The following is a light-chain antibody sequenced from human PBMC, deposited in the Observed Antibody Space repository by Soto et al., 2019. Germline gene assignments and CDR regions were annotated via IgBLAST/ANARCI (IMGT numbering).Light chain of an antibody. CDR3: QQYDNLPFT. CDR1: QDITNY. CDR2: GAA. Sequence: DIQMTQSPSSLSASVGDRVTITCQASQDITNYLNWYQQKSGKAPKLLISGAANVETGVPSRFSGSGSGTDFTFTISSLQPEDIGKYYCQQYDNLPFTFGPGTKVDIK. V-gene: IGKV1-33*01. J-gene: IGKJ3*01.